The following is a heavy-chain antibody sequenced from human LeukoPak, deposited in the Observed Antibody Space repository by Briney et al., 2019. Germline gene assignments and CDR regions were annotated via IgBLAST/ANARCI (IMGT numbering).Heavy chain of an antibody. CDR1: GYTLTELS. CDR3: ATTRAYCGGDCYWYYFDY. D-gene: IGHD2-21*02. J-gene: IGHJ4*02. V-gene: IGHV1-24*01. CDR2: FDPEDGET. Sequence: EASVKVSCKVSGYTLTELSMHWVRQAPGKGLERMGGFDPEDGETIYAQKFQGRVTMTEDTSTDTAYMELSSLRSEDTAVYYCATTRAYCGGDCYWYYFDYWGQGTLVTVSS.